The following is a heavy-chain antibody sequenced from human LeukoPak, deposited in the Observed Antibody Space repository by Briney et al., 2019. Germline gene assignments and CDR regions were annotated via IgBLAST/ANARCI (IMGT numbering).Heavy chain of an antibody. CDR2: IKQEGSEK. V-gene: IGHV3-7*01. CDR1: GFTLSSYW. D-gene: IGHD5-18*01. Sequence: GGSLRLSCAASGFTLSSYWMSGVRQAPGEGLEWVANIKQEGSEKYYVDSVKGRFTLSRDSAKNGLYLRMNSLRAQDTAVYYCARDDAYTAMAPPGPSDYWGQGTLVTASS. J-gene: IGHJ4*02. CDR3: ARDDAYTAMAPPGPSDY.